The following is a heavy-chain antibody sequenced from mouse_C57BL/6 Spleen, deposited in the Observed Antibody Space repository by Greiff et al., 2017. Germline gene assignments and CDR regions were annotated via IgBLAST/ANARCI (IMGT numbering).Heavy chain of an antibody. Sequence: QVQLKESGAELVKPGASVKISCKASGYAFSSYWMNWVKQRPGKGLEWIGQIYPGDGDTNYNGKFKGKATLTADKSSSTAYMQLSSLTSEDSAVYFCARAYYYGSRGGAWFAYWGQGTLVTVSA. D-gene: IGHD1-1*01. CDR2: IYPGDGDT. CDR1: GYAFSSYW. J-gene: IGHJ3*01. CDR3: ARAYYYGSRGGAWFAY. V-gene: IGHV1-80*01.